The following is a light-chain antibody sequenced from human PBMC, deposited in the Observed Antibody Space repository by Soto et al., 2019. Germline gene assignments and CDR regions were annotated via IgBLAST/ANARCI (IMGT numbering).Light chain of an antibody. CDR1: QSVSNW. J-gene: IGKJ1*01. V-gene: IGKV1-5*01. CDR3: QQYDSYCWT. Sequence: DIQMTQSPSTLSASVGERVTITCRASQSVSNWLAWYQHKPGKAPKLLIYDVSSLESGVPSRFSGSGSGTEFILTISSLQPDDFATYYFQQYDSYCWTVGQGTKVDIK. CDR2: DVS.